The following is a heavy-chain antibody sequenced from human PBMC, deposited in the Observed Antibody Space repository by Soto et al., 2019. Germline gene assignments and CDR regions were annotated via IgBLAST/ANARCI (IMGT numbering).Heavy chain of an antibody. V-gene: IGHV1-46*03. CDR3: ARVSNSSSFPRLVGY. Sequence: GSSVKVSCTASGYTFTSYYMHWVRQAPGQGLEWMGIINPSGGSTSYAQKFQGRVTMTRDTSTSTVYMELSSLRSEDTAVYYCARVSNSSSFPRLVGYWGQATVVTVSS. CDR2: INPSGGST. J-gene: IGHJ4*02. D-gene: IGHD3-22*01. CDR1: GYTFTSYY.